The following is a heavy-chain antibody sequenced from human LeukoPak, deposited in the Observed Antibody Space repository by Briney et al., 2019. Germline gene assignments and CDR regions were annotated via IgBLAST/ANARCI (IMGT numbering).Heavy chain of an antibody. V-gene: IGHV3-74*01. J-gene: IGHJ4*02. CDR3: ARVDYYDTSGYYGFDY. D-gene: IGHD3-22*01. Sequence: GGSLRLSCAASGFPFSSYWMHWVRQAPGKGLVWVSSMNRDVSRTSYADSMKGRFTISRDNARNTLYLQMNSLRAEDTAVYYCARVDYYDTSGYYGFDYWGQGTLVTVSS. CDR1: GFPFSSYW. CDR2: MNRDVSRT.